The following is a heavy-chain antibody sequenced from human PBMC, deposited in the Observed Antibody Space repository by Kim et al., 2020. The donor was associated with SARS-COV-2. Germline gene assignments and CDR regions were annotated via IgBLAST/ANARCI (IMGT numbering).Heavy chain of an antibody. V-gene: IGHV3-23*01. CDR2: ISGSGGST. CDR3: AKDHGWNDGFFDY. J-gene: IGHJ4*02. Sequence: GGSLRLSCADSGFTFSSYAMSWVRQAPGKGLEWVSAISGSGGSTYYADSVKGRFTISRDNSKNTLYLQMNSLRAEDTAVYYCAKDHGWNDGFFDYWGQGTLVTVSS. D-gene: IGHD1-1*01. CDR1: GFTFSSYA.